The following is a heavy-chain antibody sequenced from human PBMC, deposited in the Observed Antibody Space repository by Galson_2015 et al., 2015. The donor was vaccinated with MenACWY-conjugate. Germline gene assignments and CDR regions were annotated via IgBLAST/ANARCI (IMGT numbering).Heavy chain of an antibody. CDR2: INYSGST. CDR3: ARSLGTVTPTLLGY. V-gene: IGHV4-59*01. CDR1: GGSISSYY. J-gene: IGHJ4*02. Sequence: SETLSLTCTVSGGSISSYYWSWIRQPPGKGLEWIGYINYSGSTNYNPSLKSRVTISVDTSKNQFSLKLSSVTAADTAVYYCARSLGTVTPTLLGYWGQGTRVTVSS. D-gene: IGHD4-11*01.